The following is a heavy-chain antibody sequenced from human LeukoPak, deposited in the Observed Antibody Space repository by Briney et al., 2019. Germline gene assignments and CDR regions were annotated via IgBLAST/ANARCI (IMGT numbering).Heavy chain of an antibody. CDR2: ISWDGGST. D-gene: IGHD6-13*01. CDR1: GFTFDDYT. Sequence: GGSLRLSCAASGFTFDDYTMHWVRQAPGKGLEWVSLISWDGGSTYYADSVKGRFTISRDNAKNSLYLQMNSLRAEDTAVYYCARPILPIIAAAGDWGQGTLVTVSS. CDR3: ARPILPIIAAAGD. J-gene: IGHJ4*02. V-gene: IGHV3-43*01.